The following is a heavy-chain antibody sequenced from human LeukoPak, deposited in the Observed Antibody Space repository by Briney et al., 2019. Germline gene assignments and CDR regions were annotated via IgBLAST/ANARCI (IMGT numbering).Heavy chain of an antibody. Sequence: PGGSLRLSCAASGFTFSSYSMNWVRQAPGKGLEWVSYISSSSSSTIYYADSVKGRFTISRDNSKNTLYLQMNSLRAEDTAVYYCAKFGYSSSWYLWSWNWFDPWGQGTLVTVSS. V-gene: IGHV3-48*01. J-gene: IGHJ5*02. D-gene: IGHD6-13*01. CDR2: ISSSSSSTI. CDR3: AKFGYSSSWYLWSWNWFDP. CDR1: GFTFSSYS.